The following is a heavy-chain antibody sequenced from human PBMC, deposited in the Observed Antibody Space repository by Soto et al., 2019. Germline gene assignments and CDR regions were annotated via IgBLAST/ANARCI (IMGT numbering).Heavy chain of an antibody. V-gene: IGHV4-39*01. J-gene: IGHJ3*02. CDR1: GGSISSSSYY. Sequence: SETLSLTCTVSGGSISSSSYYWGWIRQPPGKGLEWIGSIYYSGSTYYNPSLKSRVTISVDTSKNQFSLKLSSVTAADTAVYYCASNPPVGLGELSPPPNDAFDIWGQGTMVTVSS. CDR2: IYYSGST. CDR3: ASNPPVGLGELSPPPNDAFDI. D-gene: IGHD3-16*02.